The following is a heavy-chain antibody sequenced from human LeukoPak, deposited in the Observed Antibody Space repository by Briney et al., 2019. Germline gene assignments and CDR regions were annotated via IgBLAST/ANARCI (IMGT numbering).Heavy chain of an antibody. J-gene: IGHJ4*02. V-gene: IGHV3-30*02. CDR3: AKDSLADIGY. CDR2: IRHDGIIK. Sequence: PGGSLSLSCAASGLLFSTYGMYWLRQAPRKGLAWVAFIRHDGIIKNYADPVKGRSTISRDNAKNTLYLQMNSRRAQDTAVYYYAKDSLADIGYWGRGTLVSV. D-gene: IGHD2-15*01. CDR1: GLLFSTYG.